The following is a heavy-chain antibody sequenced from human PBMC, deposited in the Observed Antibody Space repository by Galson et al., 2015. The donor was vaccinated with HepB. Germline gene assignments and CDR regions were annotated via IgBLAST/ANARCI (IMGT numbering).Heavy chain of an antibody. CDR2: IDSAGDT. CDR3: ARDRYGSGSYYNHFDY. D-gene: IGHD3-10*01. V-gene: IGHV3-13*01. J-gene: IGHJ4*02. Sequence: SLRLSCAASGFTFSSYDMHWVRQVTGKGLEWVSTIDSAGDTYYLGSVKGRFTISRENAKNSLYLQMSSLRAGDTAVYYCARDRYGSGSYYNHFDYWGQGTLVTVSS. CDR1: GFTFSSYD.